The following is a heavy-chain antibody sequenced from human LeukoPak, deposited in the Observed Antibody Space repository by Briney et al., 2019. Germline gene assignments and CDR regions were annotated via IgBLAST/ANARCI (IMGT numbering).Heavy chain of an antibody. Sequence: GSSVKVSCKASGGTFSSYAISWVRQAPGQGLEWMGWISAYNGNTNYAQKLQGRVTMTTDTSTSTAYMELRSLRSDDTAVYYCAGDFLKRPFDYWGQGTLVTVSS. CDR2: ISAYNGNT. CDR1: GGTFSSYA. J-gene: IGHJ4*02. CDR3: AGDFLKRPFDY. V-gene: IGHV1-18*01.